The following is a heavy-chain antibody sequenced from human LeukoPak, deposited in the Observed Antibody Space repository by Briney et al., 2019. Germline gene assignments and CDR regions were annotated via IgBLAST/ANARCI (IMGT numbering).Heavy chain of an antibody. CDR3: AKGGIAVT. CDR2: ISWNSGSI. V-gene: IGHV3-9*01. CDR1: GFTFEDYA. Sequence: GRSLRLSCAASGFTFEDYAMHWVRQAPGKGLEWVSGISWNSGSIGYADSVKGRFTISRDNAKNSLYLQMNSLRAEDTALYYCAKGGIAVTWGQGTLVTVSS. J-gene: IGHJ5*02. D-gene: IGHD6-19*01.